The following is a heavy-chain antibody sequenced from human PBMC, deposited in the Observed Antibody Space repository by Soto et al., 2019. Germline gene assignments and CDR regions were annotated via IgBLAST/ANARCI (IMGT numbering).Heavy chain of an antibody. CDR1: GITFSSFG. CDR2: IWYDGSNK. J-gene: IGHJ4*02. Sequence: QAQLVESGGGVVQPGGSLRLSCAASGITFSSFGMHWVRQAPGKGLEWVAVIWYDGSNKWYADSVKGRFTISRDNSNNTLYLEMNSLRAEDTAVYYCARGNYELCSGLDYWGQGGLVTVSS. D-gene: IGHD3-3*01. V-gene: IGHV3-33*01. CDR3: ARGNYELCSGLDY.